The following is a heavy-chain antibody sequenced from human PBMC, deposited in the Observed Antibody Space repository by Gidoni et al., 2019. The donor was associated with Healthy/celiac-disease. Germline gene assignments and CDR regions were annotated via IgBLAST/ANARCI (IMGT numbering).Heavy chain of an antibody. CDR2: IKSKTDGGTT. Sequence: EVQLVESGGGLVKPGGSLRLSWAAFGFTVSNAWMSWVRQAPGKGLEWVGRIKSKTDGGTTDYAAPVKGRFTISREDSKNTLYLQMNSLKTEDTAVYYCTTDARDYSSSWYYFDYWGQGTLVTVSS. CDR1: GFTVSNAW. CDR3: TTDARDYSSSWYYFDY. D-gene: IGHD6-13*01. J-gene: IGHJ4*02. V-gene: IGHV3-15*01.